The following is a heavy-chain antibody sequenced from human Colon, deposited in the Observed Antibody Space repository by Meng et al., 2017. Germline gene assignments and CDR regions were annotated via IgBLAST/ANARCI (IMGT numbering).Heavy chain of an antibody. V-gene: IGHV4-4*02. Sequence: QVHLQESGPGLVKPSGTLSLTCAVSIGSISSSNWWSWVRQPPGKGLEWIGEISQSGTTYYNPSLKSRVTITGDWSKNQFSLNLNSVTAADTALYYCVRQGMTSYSWGYWGQGTLVTVSS. J-gene: IGHJ4*02. CDR1: IGSISSSNW. CDR2: ISQSGTT. D-gene: IGHD3-9*01. CDR3: VRQGMTSYSWGY.